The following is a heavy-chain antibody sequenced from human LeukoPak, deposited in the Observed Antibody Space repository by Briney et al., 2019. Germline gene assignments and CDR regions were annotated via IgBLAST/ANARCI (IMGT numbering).Heavy chain of an antibody. Sequence: SETLSLTCTVSGGSISSSSYYWGWIRRPPGRGLEWIGSIYYSGSTYYNPSLKSRVTMSVDTSKNQFSLKLSSVTAADTAVYYCARHSHYYESRDSLAYWGQGTLVTVSS. CDR2: IYYSGST. V-gene: IGHV4-39*01. CDR3: ARHSHYYESRDSLAY. J-gene: IGHJ4*01. D-gene: IGHD3-22*01. CDR1: GGSISSSSYY.